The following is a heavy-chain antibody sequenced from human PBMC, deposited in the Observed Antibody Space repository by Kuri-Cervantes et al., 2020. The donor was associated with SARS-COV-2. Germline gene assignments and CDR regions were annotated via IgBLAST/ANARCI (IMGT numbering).Heavy chain of an antibody. D-gene: IGHD4/OR15-4a*01. CDR2: VYYGGGT. Sequence: SETLSLTCALSDYSISSGYYWGWIRQPPGKGLEWIGSVYYGGGTYYNPSLKTRVAISVDTSKNHFSLRLTSVAAADTAVYYCARDPNANHNNWFDPWGQGTLVTVSS. CDR3: ARDPNANHNNWFDP. V-gene: IGHV4-38-2*02. J-gene: IGHJ5*02. CDR1: DYSISSGYY.